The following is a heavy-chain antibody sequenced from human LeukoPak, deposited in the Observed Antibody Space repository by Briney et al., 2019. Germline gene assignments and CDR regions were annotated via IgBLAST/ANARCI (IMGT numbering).Heavy chain of an antibody. CDR3: ARGPRRWLQFSVSDAFDI. CDR2: INHSGST. D-gene: IGHD5-24*01. CDR1: GGSFSGYY. Sequence: SETLSLTCAVYGGSFSGYYWSWIRQPPGKGLEWIGEINHSGSTNYNPFLKSRVTISVDTSKNQFSLKLSSVTAADTAVYYCARGPRRWLQFSVSDAFDIWGQGTMVTVSS. J-gene: IGHJ3*02. V-gene: IGHV4-34*01.